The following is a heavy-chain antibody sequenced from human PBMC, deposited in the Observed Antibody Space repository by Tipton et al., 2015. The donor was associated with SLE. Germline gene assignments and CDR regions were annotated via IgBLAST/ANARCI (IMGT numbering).Heavy chain of an antibody. CDR3: ARGYYYYMEV. CDR1: AGSISSYY. J-gene: IGHJ6*03. CDR2: IYYSGST. V-gene: IGHV4-59*01. Sequence: TLSLTCTVSAGSISSYYWSWIRQPPGKGLEWIGDIYYSGSTNYSPPLKSRVTISIDTSKNHFSLKVNSVTAADTAVYYCARGYYYYMEVWGKGTTVTVSS.